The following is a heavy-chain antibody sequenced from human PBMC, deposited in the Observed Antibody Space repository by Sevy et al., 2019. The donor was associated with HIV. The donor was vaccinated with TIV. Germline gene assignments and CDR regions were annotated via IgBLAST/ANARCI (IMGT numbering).Heavy chain of an antibody. Sequence: GGSLRLSYAASGFTFREAWMSWVRQAPGKGLEWVGRIKSKTDAATRDFAAPVRGRFSISRDDSANTVYLVMNNLKPEDTGVYYCAAGTGSSDFDYWGQGTLVTVSS. CDR3: AAGTGSSDFDY. D-gene: IGHD1-26*01. J-gene: IGHJ4*02. CDR1: GFTFREAW. V-gene: IGHV3-15*01. CDR2: IKSKTDAATR.